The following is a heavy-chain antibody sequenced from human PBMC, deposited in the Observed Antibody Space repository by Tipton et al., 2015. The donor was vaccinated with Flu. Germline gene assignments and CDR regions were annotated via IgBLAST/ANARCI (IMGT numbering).Heavy chain of an antibody. Sequence: QVQLVQSGAEVREPGASVKVSCKASGYSFTDYYMHWVRQAPGQGLEWMGRITPNSGGTNYAQKFQGRVTMTRDTSISTAYMELSRLTSDDTAVYFCARDGDSSSWSDAFDVWGQGTLVTVSS. J-gene: IGHJ3*01. CDR2: ITPNSGGT. CDR3: ARDGDSSSWSDAFDV. D-gene: IGHD6-13*01. V-gene: IGHV1-2*06. CDR1: GYSFTDYY.